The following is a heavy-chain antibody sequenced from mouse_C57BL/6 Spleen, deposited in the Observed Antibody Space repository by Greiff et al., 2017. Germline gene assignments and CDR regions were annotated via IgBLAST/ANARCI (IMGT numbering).Heavy chain of an antibody. CDR1: GFSLTSYG. Sequence: VQLQQSGPGLVAPSQSLSITCTVSGFSLTSYGVSWVRQPPGKGLEWLGVIWGDGSTNNHSALLPRLSISKDNSKSQVFLKQNSPQTDDAATYYCGKRDAYYAMDYWGQGTSVTVSS. J-gene: IGHJ4*01. CDR3: GKRDAYYAMDY. CDR2: IWGDGST. V-gene: IGHV2-3*01.